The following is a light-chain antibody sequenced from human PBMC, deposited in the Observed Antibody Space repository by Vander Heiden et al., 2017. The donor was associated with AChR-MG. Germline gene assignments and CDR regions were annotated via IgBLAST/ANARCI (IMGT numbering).Light chain of an antibody. Sequence: DIQMTQSPSSLSASLGDRVTITCRASQNISTFLNWYQQKQGKAPKLLIYAASTLQSGVPSRFSGSGSGTDFTLTINSLHPEDFASYSCQQSYNTPFTFGPGTNMEI. CDR1: QNISTF. CDR2: AAS. V-gene: IGKV1-39*01. CDR3: QQSYNTPFT. J-gene: IGKJ3*01.